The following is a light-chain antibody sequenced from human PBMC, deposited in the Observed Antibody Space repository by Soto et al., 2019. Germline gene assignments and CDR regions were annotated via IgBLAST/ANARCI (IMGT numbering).Light chain of an antibody. CDR2: GAS. CDR1: QSISDT. V-gene: IGKV3-15*01. J-gene: IGKJ2*01. CDR3: QLYSNWLYT. Sequence: ENLLTQSPATLSVSPGGRATLSCRASQSISDTLAWYQQKPGQAPRLLIYGASIRATGIPARFSGSGSGTEFTLTISRLQSEDFAVYYCQLYSNWLYTFGQGTKLDIK.